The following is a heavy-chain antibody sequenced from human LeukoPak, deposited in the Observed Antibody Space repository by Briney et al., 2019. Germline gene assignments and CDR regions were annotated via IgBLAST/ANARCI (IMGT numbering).Heavy chain of an antibody. V-gene: IGHV3-21*01. CDR1: GFTFSSYS. J-gene: IGHJ4*02. D-gene: IGHD2-2*01. CDR2: ISSSRSYI. CDR3: ARAYCSSTSCAFDY. Sequence: GGSLRLSCAASGFTFSSYSMNWVRQAPGKGLEWVSSISSSRSYIYYADSVKGRFIISRDNAKNSLYLQMNSLRAEDTAVYYCARAYCSSTSCAFDYWGQGTLVAVSS.